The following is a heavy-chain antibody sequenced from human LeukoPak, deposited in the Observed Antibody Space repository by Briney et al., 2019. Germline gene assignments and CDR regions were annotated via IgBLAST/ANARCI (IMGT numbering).Heavy chain of an antibody. J-gene: IGHJ4*02. CDR2: IRYDGSNK. D-gene: IGHD6-19*01. CDR1: GFTFSSYA. V-gene: IGHV3-30*02. Sequence: GGSLRLSCAASGFTFSSYAMSWVRQAPGEGLEWVAFIRYDGSNKYYADSVKGRFTISRDNSKNTLYLQMNSLRAEDTAVYYCAKARGWLVDYWGQGTLVTVSS. CDR3: AKARGWLVDY.